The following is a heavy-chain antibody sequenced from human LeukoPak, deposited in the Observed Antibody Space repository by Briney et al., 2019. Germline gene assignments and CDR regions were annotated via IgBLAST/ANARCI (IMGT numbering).Heavy chain of an antibody. V-gene: IGHV4-4*07. J-gene: IGHJ6*03. CDR3: ARDQEWLVQDYYYYYMDV. CDR1: GGPISSYY. Sequence: PSETLSLTCTVSGGPISSYYWSWIRQPAGKGLEWIGRIYTSGSTNYNPSLKSRVTMSVDTSKNQFSLKLSSVTAADTAVYYCARDQEWLVQDYYYYYMDVWGKGTTVTVSS. CDR2: IYTSGST. D-gene: IGHD6-19*01.